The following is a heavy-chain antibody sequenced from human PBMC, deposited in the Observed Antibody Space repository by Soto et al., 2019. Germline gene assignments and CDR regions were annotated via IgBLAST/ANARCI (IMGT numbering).Heavy chain of an antibody. J-gene: IGHJ4*02. CDR3: ARVSGWYFLDY. Sequence: QVQLVQSGAEEKKPGASVKVSCKASGYTFTSYAMHWVRQAPGQRLEWMGWINAGNGNTKYSQKFQGRVTITRDPSASTVYMELSSLRSEDTAVYYCARVSGWYFLDYWGQGTRVTVSS. CDR2: INAGNGNT. V-gene: IGHV1-3*05. CDR1: GYTFTSYA. D-gene: IGHD6-19*01.